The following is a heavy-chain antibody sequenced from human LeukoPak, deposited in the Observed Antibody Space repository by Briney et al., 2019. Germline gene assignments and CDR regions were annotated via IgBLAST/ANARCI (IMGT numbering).Heavy chain of an antibody. CDR2: IDPSDSYT. CDR3: ARQVEDIVVVVAATPNYGMDV. D-gene: IGHD2-15*01. V-gene: IGHV5-10-1*01. J-gene: IGHJ6*04. CDR1: GYSFTSYW. Sequence: GESLRISCKGSGYSFTSYWISWVRQMPGKGLEWMGRIDPSDSYTNYSPSFQGHVTISADKSISTAYLQLGSLKASDTAMYYCARQVEDIVVVVAATPNYGMDVWGKGTTVTVSS.